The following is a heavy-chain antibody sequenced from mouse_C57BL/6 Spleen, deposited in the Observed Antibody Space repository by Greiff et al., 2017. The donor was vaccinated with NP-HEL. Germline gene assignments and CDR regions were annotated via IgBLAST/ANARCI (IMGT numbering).Heavy chain of an antibody. J-gene: IGHJ1*03. CDR1: GYTFTDHT. V-gene: IGHV1-78*01. CDR2: IYPRDGST. CDR3: ARGCNGWYLDV. Sequence: QVQLKQSDAELVKPGASVKISCKVSGYTFTDHTIHWMKQRPEQSLEWIGYIYPRDGSTKYNEKFKGKVTLTTDKSSSTVYMQLNRLKSEDTAVYFCARGCNGWYLDVWGTGTTVTVSS.